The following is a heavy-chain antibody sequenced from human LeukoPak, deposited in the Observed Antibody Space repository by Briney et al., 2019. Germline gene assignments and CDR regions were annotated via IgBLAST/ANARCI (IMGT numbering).Heavy chain of an antibody. CDR1: GYTFTSYG. J-gene: IGHJ6*02. D-gene: IGHD3-9*01. CDR3: ARDHAYYDSLTGYSIYALDA. V-gene: IGHV1-18*01. CDR2: ISAYNGNT. Sequence: GSVKVSCKASGYTFTSYGISWVRQAPGQGLEWMGLISAYNGNTNYAQKLQGRVTMTTDTSPSTAYMGLRSLRSDDTAVYYCARDHAYYDSLTGYSIYALDAWGQGTTVTVSS.